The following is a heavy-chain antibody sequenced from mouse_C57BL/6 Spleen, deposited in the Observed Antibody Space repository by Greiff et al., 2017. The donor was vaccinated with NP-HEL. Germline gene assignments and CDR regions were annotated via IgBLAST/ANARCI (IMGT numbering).Heavy chain of an antibody. J-gene: IGHJ2*01. CDR1: GYSITSGYY. CDR2: ISYDGSN. D-gene: IGHD2-1*01. CDR3: ARGIYYGNYGGGYFDY. Sequence: EVKLMESGPGLVKPSQSLSLTCSVTGYSITSGYYWNWIRQFPGNKLEWMGYISYDGSNNYNPSLKNRISITRDTSKNQFFLKLNSVTTEDTATYYCARGIYYGNYGGGYFDYWGQGTTLTVSS. V-gene: IGHV3-6*01.